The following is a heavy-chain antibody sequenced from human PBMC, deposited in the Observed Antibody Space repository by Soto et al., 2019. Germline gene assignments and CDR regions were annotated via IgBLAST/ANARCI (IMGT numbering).Heavy chain of an antibody. V-gene: IGHV1-3*01. CDR3: ARGENVGYSYGYSYNWFDP. Sequence: ASVKVSCKASGYTFTSYAMHWVRQAPGQRLEWMGWINAGNGNTKYSQKFQGRVTITRDTSASTAYMELSSLRSEDTAVYYCARGENVGYSYGYSYNWFDPWGQGTLVTVSS. J-gene: IGHJ5*02. D-gene: IGHD5-18*01. CDR2: INAGNGNT. CDR1: GYTFTSYA.